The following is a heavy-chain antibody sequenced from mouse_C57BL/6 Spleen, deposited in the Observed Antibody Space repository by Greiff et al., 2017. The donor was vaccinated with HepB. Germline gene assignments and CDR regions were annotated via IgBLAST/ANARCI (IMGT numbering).Heavy chain of an antibody. J-gene: IGHJ4*01. CDR3: AREAWGYYAMDY. CDR2: SRNKANDYTT. Sequence: EVQVVESGGGLVQSGRSLRLSCATSGFTFSDFYMEWVRQAPGKGLEWIAASRNKANDYTTEYSASVKGRFIVSRDTSQSILYLQMNALRAEDTAIYYCAREAWGYYAMDYWGQGTSVTVSS. CDR1: GFTFSDFY. V-gene: IGHV7-1*01.